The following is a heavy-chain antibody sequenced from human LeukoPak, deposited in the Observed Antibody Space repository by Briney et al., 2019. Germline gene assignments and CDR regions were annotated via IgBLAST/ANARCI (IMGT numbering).Heavy chain of an antibody. V-gene: IGHV3-48*01. CDR3: TKFDAPSGRENY. Sequence: GGSLRLSCAASGFTFSSYSMNWVRQAPGKGLEWVSYISSSSSTIYYADSVKGRFTISRDNSKNTLYMQMNSLRAEDTAVYYCTKFDAPSGRENYWGQGTLVTASS. CDR2: ISSSSSTI. J-gene: IGHJ4*02. CDR1: GFTFSSYS.